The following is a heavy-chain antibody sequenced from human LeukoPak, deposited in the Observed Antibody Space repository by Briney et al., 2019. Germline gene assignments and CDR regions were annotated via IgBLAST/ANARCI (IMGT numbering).Heavy chain of an antibody. D-gene: IGHD4-23*01. Sequence: VGSLRLSSAASGFSFNNYAMSWVRQAPGQGLQWVSAISTTGGSTYYADSVKGRFTISRDNSKNTLSLQMDSLRFEDTAVYYCAKDWTTVVTPKGYYFDSWGQGTLVTVSS. V-gene: IGHV3-23*01. CDR1: GFSFNNYA. CDR2: ISTTGGST. J-gene: IGHJ4*02. CDR3: AKDWTTVVTPKGYYFDS.